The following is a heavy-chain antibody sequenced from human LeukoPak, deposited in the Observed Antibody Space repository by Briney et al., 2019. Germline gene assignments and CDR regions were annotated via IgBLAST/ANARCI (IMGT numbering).Heavy chain of an antibody. CDR2: IYYSGSS. CDR1: GGSISTYY. V-gene: IGHV4-59*01. CDR3: ARARFLDYDAFDI. D-gene: IGHD3/OR15-3a*01. J-gene: IGHJ3*02. Sequence: SETLSLTCTVSGGSISTYYWSWTRQPPGKGLEWIAFIYYSGSSNQNPSFKSRVTISVDTSKNQFSLNLSAVTAADTAVYYCARARFLDYDAFDIWGQGTLVTVSS.